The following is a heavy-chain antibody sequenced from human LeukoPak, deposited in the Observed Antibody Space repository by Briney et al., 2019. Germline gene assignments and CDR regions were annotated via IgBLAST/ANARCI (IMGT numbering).Heavy chain of an antibody. D-gene: IGHD6-13*01. CDR2: ISCDGSNK. CDR1: GFTFSSYA. J-gene: IGHJ4*02. Sequence: GGSLRLSCAASGFTFSSYAMHWVRQAPGKGLEWVAVISCDGSNKYYADSVKGRFTISRDNSKNTLYLQMNSLRAEDTAVYYCAREAHSSSFDYWGQGTLVTVSS. V-gene: IGHV3-30*04. CDR3: AREAHSSSFDY.